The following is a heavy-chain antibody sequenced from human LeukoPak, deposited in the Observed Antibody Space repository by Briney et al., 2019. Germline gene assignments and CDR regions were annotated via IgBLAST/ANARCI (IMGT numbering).Heavy chain of an antibody. D-gene: IGHD2-2*01. CDR1: GGSISSYY. Sequence: PSETLSLTCTVSGGSISSYYWSWIRQPPGKGLEWIGYIYYSGSTNYNPSLKSRVTISVDTSKNQFSLKLSSVTAADTAVYYCARVRLDIVVVPAAHYAFDIWGQGTMVTVSS. J-gene: IGHJ3*02. CDR3: ARVRLDIVVVPAAHYAFDI. CDR2: IYYSGST. V-gene: IGHV4-59*01.